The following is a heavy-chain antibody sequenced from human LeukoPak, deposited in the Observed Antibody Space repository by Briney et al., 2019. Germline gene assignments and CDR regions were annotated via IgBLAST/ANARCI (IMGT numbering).Heavy chain of an antibody. D-gene: IGHD3-9*01. CDR2: ISWDGGST. CDR1: GFTFDDYA. CDR3: AKDLRLRYFDWLPQDY. J-gene: IGHJ4*02. Sequence: ETGGSLILSCAASGFTFDDYAMHWVRQAPGKGLEWVSLISWDGGSTYYADSVKGRFTISRDNSKNSLYLQMNSLRAEDTALYYCAKDLRLRYFDWLPQDYWGQGTLVTVSS. V-gene: IGHV3-43D*03.